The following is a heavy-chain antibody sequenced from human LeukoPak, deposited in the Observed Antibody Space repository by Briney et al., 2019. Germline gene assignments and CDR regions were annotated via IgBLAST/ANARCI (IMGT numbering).Heavy chain of an antibody. Sequence: ASVKVSCKASGYTFTSYGISWLRQAPGQGLEWMGWISAYNGNTNYAQRIQVRGTMTTDTSTSTANMELRSLRSDDTDVYYCARGVSTGAYDIWGQGTMVTVSS. V-gene: IGHV1-18*01. D-gene: IGHD4-17*01. CDR2: ISAYNGNT. CDR1: GYTFTSYG. CDR3: ARGVSTGAYDI. J-gene: IGHJ3*02.